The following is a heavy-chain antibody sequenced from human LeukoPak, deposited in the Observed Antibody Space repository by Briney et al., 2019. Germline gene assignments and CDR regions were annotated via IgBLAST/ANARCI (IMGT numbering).Heavy chain of an antibody. V-gene: IGHV4-39*07. CDR1: GGSISSYY. CDR3: GGGRGGYNLRQGNFDY. J-gene: IGHJ4*02. CDR2: IYYSGST. D-gene: IGHD5-24*01. Sequence: SETLSLTCTVSGGSISSYYWGWIRQPPGKGLEWIGSIYYSGSTYYNPSLKSRVTISVDTSKNQFSLKLSSVTAADTAVYYCGGGRGGYNLRQGNFDYWGQGTLVTVSS.